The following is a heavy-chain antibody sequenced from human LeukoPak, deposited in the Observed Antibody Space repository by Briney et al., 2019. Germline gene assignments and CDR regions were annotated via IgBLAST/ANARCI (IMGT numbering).Heavy chain of an antibody. CDR1: VGTFSSYA. D-gene: IGHD1-26*01. V-gene: IGHV1-69*04. CDR3: ARDIVGATTGWFDP. Sequence: SVKVSCKASVGTFSSYATSWVRQAPGQGLEWMGRIIPIFGIANHAQKFQGRVTITADKSTSTAYMELSSLRSEDTAVYYCARDIVGATTGWFDPWGQGTLVTVSS. CDR2: IIPIFGIA. J-gene: IGHJ5*02.